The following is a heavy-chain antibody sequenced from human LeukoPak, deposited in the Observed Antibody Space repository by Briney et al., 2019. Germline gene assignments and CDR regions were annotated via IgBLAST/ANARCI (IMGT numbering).Heavy chain of an antibody. D-gene: IGHD3-10*01. CDR3: ASILRSSSGYYFDY. V-gene: IGHV3-66*01. CDR1: GFTVSTNY. Sequence: GGSLRLSCAASGFTVSTNYMSWVRQAPGKGLEWVSVIYSGDTTFYADSVRGKFTISRDNSRNTLYLQMNSLGAEDTAVYYCASILRSSSGYYFDYWGQRTLVTVSS. CDR2: IYSGDTT. J-gene: IGHJ4*02.